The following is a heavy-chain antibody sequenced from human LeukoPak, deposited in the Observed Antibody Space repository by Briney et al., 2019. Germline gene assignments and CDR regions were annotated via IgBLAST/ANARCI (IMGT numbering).Heavy chain of an antibody. J-gene: IGHJ5*02. CDR1: GYTLTGYY. CDR2: MNPNSGGT. D-gene: IGHD3-16*02. Sequence: ASVKVSCKASGYTLTGYYMHWVRQAPGQGLEWMGWMNPNSGGTKYAQKFQGRVTMTRDTSISTAYMELSRLRSDDTAMYYCARDKLGLGELSLYDQWGQGTLVTAFS. CDR3: ARDKLGLGELSLYDQ. V-gene: IGHV1-2*02.